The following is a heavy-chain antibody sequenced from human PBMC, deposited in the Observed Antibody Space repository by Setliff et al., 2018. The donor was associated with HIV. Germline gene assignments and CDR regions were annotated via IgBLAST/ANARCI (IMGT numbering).Heavy chain of an antibody. CDR3: AKYTRGGSIFYYMDV. CDR1: EFSFSAHA. V-gene: IGHV3-23*03. Sequence: GESLKISCAASEFSFSAHAMSWVRRAPGMGLEWLSVVLRGGSPTYYADSVKGRFTISRDDSKNTVYLEMRSLRAEDTAVYFCAKYTRGGSIFYYMDVWGKGTTVTVSS. CDR2: VLRGGSPT. D-gene: IGHD3-3*01. J-gene: IGHJ6*03.